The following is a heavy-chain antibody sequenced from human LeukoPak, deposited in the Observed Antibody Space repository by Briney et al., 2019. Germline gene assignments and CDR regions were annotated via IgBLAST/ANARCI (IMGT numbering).Heavy chain of an antibody. CDR1: GFTFSSYG. CDR2: ISYDGSNK. J-gene: IGHJ4*02. V-gene: IGHV3-30*18. CDR3: AKEVGAAAGIMDY. D-gene: IGHD6-13*01. Sequence: GGSLRLSCAASGFTFSSYGMPWVRQAPGKGLEWVAVISYDGSNKYYVDSVKGRFTISRDNSKNTLYLLMNSLRAEDTAVYYCAKEVGAAAGIMDYWGQGTLVTVSS.